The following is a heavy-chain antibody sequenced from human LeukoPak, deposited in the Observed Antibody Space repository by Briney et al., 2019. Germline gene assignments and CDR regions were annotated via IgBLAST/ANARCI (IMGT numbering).Heavy chain of an antibody. Sequence: GEPLKISGKGSGYSFTIYWIGWVRQMPGKGLEWMGIIYPGDSDTRYSPPFHGQVTISADKSISTAYLQWSSLKASDTAMYYCARPGYSYGSRAFDIWGQGTMVTVSS. CDR1: GYSFTIYW. D-gene: IGHD5-18*01. CDR3: ARPGYSYGSRAFDI. V-gene: IGHV5-51*01. CDR2: IYPGDSDT. J-gene: IGHJ3*02.